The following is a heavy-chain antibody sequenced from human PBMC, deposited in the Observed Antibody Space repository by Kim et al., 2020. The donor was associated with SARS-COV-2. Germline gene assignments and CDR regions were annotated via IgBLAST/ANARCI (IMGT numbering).Heavy chain of an antibody. Sequence: GESLKISCKGSGYSFTSYWIVWVRQMPGKGLEWMGIIYPGDSDTRYSPSFQGQVTISADKSISTPYLQWSSLKASDTAIYYCARPVCSSWPEAADYWGQGTMVTVSS. CDR1: GYSFTSYW. J-gene: IGHJ4*02. CDR2: IYPGDSDT. D-gene: IGHD6-13*01. CDR3: ARPVCSSWPEAADY. V-gene: IGHV5-51*01.